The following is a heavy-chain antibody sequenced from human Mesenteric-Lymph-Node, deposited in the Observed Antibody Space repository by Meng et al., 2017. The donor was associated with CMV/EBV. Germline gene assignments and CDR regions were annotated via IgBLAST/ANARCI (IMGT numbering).Heavy chain of an antibody. CDR2: ISTSGSIV. V-gene: IGHV3-11*01. CDR1: GFSFSDYY. Sequence: GESLKISCAASGFSFSDYYMSWIRQAPGKGLEWVSYISTSGSIVNYADSVKGRFTISRDNAKNSLYLQMNSLRADDTAVYYCARLLDDWGQGTLVTVSS. J-gene: IGHJ4*02. CDR3: ARLLDD.